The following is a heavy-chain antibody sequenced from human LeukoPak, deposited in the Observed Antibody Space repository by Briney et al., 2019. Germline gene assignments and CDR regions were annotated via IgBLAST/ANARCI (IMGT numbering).Heavy chain of an antibody. CDR2: ISSSSTST. CDR3: ATSVHTALDFDY. Sequence: GGSLRLSCAAPGFTFSDYYLSWIRQAPGKGLEWVSYISSSSTSTNYADSVKGRFTIYRDNAKNSLYLQMNSLIAEDTAVYYCATSVHTALDFDYCSQATPVTVSS. J-gene: IGHJ4*02. CDR1: GFTFSDYY. V-gene: IGHV3-11*03. D-gene: IGHD5-18*01.